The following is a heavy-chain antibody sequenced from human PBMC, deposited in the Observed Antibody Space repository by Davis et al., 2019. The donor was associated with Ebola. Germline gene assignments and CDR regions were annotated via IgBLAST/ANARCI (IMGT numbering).Heavy chain of an antibody. CDR2: IWFDGTTK. CDR3: ARYMEYCTVGVCPFDY. J-gene: IGHJ4*02. Sequence: GESLKISCSTSAFIFSRYGMHWVRQAPGKGLEWVAAIWFDGTTKHYADSVKGRFTISRDNSKNTLYLEMNSLRAGGTAVYFCARYMEYCTVGVCPFDYCGQGTQVTVSS. D-gene: IGHD2-8*02. V-gene: IGHV3-33*01. CDR1: AFIFSRYG.